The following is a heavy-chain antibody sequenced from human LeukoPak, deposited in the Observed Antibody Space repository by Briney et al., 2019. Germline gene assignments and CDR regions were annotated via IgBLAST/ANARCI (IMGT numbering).Heavy chain of an antibody. CDR2: INPNSGGT. V-gene: IGHV1-2*02. J-gene: IGHJ4*02. D-gene: IGHD6-13*01. CDR3: ARAGYSSRYKVQFDY. Sequence: ASVKVSCKASGYTFTGHYMHWVRQAPGQGLEWMGWINPNSGGTNYAQKFQGRVTMTRDTSISTAYMELSRLRSDDTAVYYCARAGYSSRYKVQFDYWGQGTLVTVSS. CDR1: GYTFTGHY.